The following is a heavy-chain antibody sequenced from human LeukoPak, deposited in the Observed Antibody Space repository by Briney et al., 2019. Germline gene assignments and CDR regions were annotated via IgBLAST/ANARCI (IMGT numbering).Heavy chain of an antibody. CDR3: VRHTTSGWYQVVY. J-gene: IGHJ4*02. Sequence: PSETLSLTCTVSGGSISNYFWSWIRQPPGKGLEWIGHITYSGSTDHNPSLKSRVTISVDASKNQFSLKLTSVTAADTAVYYCVRHTTSGWYQVVYWGQGTLVTVSS. CDR2: ITYSGST. CDR1: GGSISNYF. V-gene: IGHV4-59*01. D-gene: IGHD6-19*01.